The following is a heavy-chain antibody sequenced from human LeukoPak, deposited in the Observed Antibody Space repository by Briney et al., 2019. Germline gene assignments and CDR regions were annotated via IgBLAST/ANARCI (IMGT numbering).Heavy chain of an antibody. D-gene: IGHD5-12*01. CDR2: ISYDGSNK. Sequence: GRSLRLSCAASGFTFSSYGMHWVRQAPGKGLEWVAVISYDGSNKYYADSVKGRFTISRDNSKNTLYLQMNSLRAEDTAVYYCAKDQWLLNVLDYWGQGTLVTVSS. CDR1: GFTFSSYG. J-gene: IGHJ4*02. CDR3: AKDQWLLNVLDY. V-gene: IGHV3-30*18.